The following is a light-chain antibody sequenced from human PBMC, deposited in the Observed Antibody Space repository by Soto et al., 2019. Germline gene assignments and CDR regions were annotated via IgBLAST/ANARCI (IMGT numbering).Light chain of an antibody. V-gene: IGKV3D-15*01. J-gene: IGKJ1*01. CDR1: QSVSSSY. CDR2: DDS. CDR3: QQYNNWPPT. Sequence: EIVLTQSPGPLSLSPGERGTLSCRASQSVSSSYLAWYQQKPGQAPRLLIYDDSTRDTGIPARFSGSLSGTEFTLTIGSLQSEGFAVYDCQQYNNWPPTFGQVTQLDLK.